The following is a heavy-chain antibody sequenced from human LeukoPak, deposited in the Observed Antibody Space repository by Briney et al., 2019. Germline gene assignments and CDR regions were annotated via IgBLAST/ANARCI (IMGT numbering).Heavy chain of an antibody. Sequence: KSGGSLRLSCAASGFTFSSSAMSWVRQAPGKGLEWIGSIYHSGSTYYNPSLKSRVTISVDTSKNQFSLKLSSVTAADTAVYYCAREGSYYDSSGYYSSSNLDYWGQGTLVTVSS. CDR1: GFTFSSSAM. V-gene: IGHV4-38-2*02. J-gene: IGHJ4*02. D-gene: IGHD3-22*01. CDR2: IYHSGST. CDR3: AREGSYYDSSGYYSSSNLDY.